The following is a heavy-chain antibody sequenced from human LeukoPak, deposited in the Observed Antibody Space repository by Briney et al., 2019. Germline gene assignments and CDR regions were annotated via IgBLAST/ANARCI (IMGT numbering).Heavy chain of an antibody. V-gene: IGHV3-30-3*01. Sequence: GGSLRLSCVASGFTVNNNYMSWVRQAPGTGLEWVAVISHDGDHKYHADSVKGRFTISRDNAKNSLYLQMNSLRAEDTAVYYCAREGSTSAGWFDPWGQGTLVTVSS. CDR2: ISHDGDHK. CDR3: AREGSTSAGWFDP. D-gene: IGHD2-2*01. J-gene: IGHJ5*02. CDR1: GFTVNNNY.